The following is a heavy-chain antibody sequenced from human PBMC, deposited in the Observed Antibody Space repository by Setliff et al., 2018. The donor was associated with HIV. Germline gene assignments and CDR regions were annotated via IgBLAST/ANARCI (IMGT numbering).Heavy chain of an antibody. J-gene: IGHJ4*02. D-gene: IGHD3-10*01. CDR2: IFDSGTT. V-gene: IGHV4-38-2*01. CDR1: GYSISSGYY. Sequence: PETLSLTCAVSGYSISSGYYWGWIRQPPGKGLEWIGYIFDSGTTKYNPSVTSRVTISVDASKNQFFLQLISVTAADTAVYYCARQGGYNSPLMVWGQGKLVTVSS. CDR3: ARQGGYNSPLMV.